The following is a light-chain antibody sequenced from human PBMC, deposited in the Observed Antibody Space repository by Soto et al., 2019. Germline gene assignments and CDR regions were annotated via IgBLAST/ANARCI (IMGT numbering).Light chain of an antibody. J-gene: IGLJ1*01. CDR2: EVN. Sequence: QSALTKPPSASGSPGQSVTISCTVTSSDVGGYNYVSWFQQHPGKAPKLIIHEVNQRPSGVPDRFSGSKSGNAASLTVSGLQAEDEGTYYCSSYGGYNNVVFGTGTKVTV. CDR1: SSDVGGYNY. V-gene: IGLV2-8*01. CDR3: SSYGGYNNVV.